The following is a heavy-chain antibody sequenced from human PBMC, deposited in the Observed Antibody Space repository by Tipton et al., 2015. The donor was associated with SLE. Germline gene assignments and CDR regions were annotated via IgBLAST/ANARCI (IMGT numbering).Heavy chain of an antibody. V-gene: IGHV4-39*07. Sequence: TLSLTCTVSGASISSNNYYWGWIRQPPGKGLEWIGTIFYGESTYYNPSLKSRVTISIDTSKNHFSLKLTSVTAADTAVYYCARDSRIGWFDPWGQGTLVTVSS. CDR2: IFYGEST. J-gene: IGHJ5*02. CDR3: ARDSRIGWFDP. CDR1: GASISSNNYY. D-gene: IGHD2-15*01.